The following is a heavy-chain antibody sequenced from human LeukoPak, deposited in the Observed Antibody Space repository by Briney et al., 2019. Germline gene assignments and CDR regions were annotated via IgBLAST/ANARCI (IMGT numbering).Heavy chain of an antibody. CDR2: INSEGSVT. CDR1: GFTFNNYW. D-gene: IGHD3-10*01. V-gene: IGHV3-74*03. Sequence: GGSLRLSCAASGFTFNNYWMHWVRQAPGKGLVWVSRINSEGSVTADADSVKGRFTISRDNAKNTLYLQMNSLRAEDTAVYYRARDRGHFYYYGLDIWGQGTTVTVSS. CDR3: ARDRGHFYYYGLDI. J-gene: IGHJ6*02.